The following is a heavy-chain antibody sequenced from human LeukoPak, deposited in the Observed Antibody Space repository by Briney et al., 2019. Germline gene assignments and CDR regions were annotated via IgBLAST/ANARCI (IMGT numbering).Heavy chain of an antibody. D-gene: IGHD1-26*01. Sequence: GGSLRLSCSASGFTFSSYAMSWVRQAPGKGLEWVSAISGSGGSTSYADSVNGRFTISRDNSKNTLYLQMNSLRAEDTAVYYCAKDQRSGSYYHLFDYWGQGTLVTVSS. CDR1: GFTFSSYA. CDR3: AKDQRSGSYYHLFDY. CDR2: ISGSGGST. V-gene: IGHV3-23*01. J-gene: IGHJ4*02.